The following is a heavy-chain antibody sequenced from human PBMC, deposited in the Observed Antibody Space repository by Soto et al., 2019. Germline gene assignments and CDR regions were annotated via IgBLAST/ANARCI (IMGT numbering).Heavy chain of an antibody. CDR1: GGTFSSYA. J-gene: IGHJ4*02. V-gene: IGHV1-69*01. D-gene: IGHD2-15*01. CDR2: IIPIFGTA. Sequence: QVQLVQSGAEVKKPGSSVKVSCKASGGTFSSYAISWVRQAPGQGLEWMGGIIPIFGTANYAQKFQGRVTITADESTSTAYMELSSLRSENTAVYYCASVRGYCSGGSCYFDYWGQGTLVTVSS. CDR3: ASVRGYCSGGSCYFDY.